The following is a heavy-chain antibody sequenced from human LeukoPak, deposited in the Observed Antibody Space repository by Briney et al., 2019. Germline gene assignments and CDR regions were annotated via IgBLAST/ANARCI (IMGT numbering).Heavy chain of an antibody. V-gene: IGHV1-69*13. D-gene: IGHD1-26*01. CDR2: FIPIFGTA. CDR1: GGTFSSYA. CDR3: ARCPVGATLYDAFDI. J-gene: IGHJ3*02. Sequence: ASVKVSCKASGGTFSSYAISWVRQAPGQGLEWMGGFIPIFGTANYAQKFQGRVTITADESTSTAYMELSSLRSEDTAVYYCARCPVGATLYDAFDIWGQGTMVTVSS.